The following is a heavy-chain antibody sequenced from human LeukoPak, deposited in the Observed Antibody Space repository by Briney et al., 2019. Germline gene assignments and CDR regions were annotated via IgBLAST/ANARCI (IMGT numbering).Heavy chain of an antibody. V-gene: IGHV3-21*01. D-gene: IGHD6-19*01. Sequence: GGSLRLSCAASGFTFSSYRMNWVRQAPGKGLEWVSFISSSGSDIFYADSVKGRFTISRDNAKNSVYLQVNSLRAEDTAVYYCARVHSAGSLFYFDYWGQGILVTVSS. CDR1: GFTFSSYR. J-gene: IGHJ4*02. CDR2: ISSSGSDI. CDR3: ARVHSAGSLFYFDY.